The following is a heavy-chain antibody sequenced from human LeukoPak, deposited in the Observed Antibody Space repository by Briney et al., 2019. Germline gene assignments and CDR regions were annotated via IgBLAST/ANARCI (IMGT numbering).Heavy chain of an antibody. Sequence: GASLEISCKGAGSIFTSYWIGWVRQLPGKGLEWMGIIYPGDSATRYSPSFRGQVTISAETSISTAYLQWSRRKAADTAMYYCARLLGSGSDYWGQGTLVTVSS. V-gene: IGHV5-51*01. J-gene: IGHJ4*02. CDR1: GSIFTSYW. CDR3: ARLLGSGSDY. CDR2: IYPGDSAT. D-gene: IGHD6-19*01.